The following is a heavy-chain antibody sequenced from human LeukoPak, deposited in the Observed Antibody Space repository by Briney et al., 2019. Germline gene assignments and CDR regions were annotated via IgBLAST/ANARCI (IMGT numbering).Heavy chain of an antibody. V-gene: IGHV3-9*01. CDR1: GFTFDDYA. Sequence: GGSLRLSCAASGFTFDDYAMHWVRQVPGKGLEWVSGISWNSGSIGYAGSVKGRFTISRDNAKNTVYLQMNSLRTEDTAVYYCARGLPNYYGMDVWGQGTTVTVSS. CDR2: ISWNSGSI. CDR3: ARGLPNYYGMDV. J-gene: IGHJ6*02.